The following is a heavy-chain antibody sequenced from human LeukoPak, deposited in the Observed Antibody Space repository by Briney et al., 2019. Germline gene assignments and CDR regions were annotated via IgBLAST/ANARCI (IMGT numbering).Heavy chain of an antibody. Sequence: GAAVKVSCKSSGYTFTSYGISWVRQAPGQGLEWMGWISAYNGNTNYAQKLQGRGTMTTDTATSKAYMELRSLRSDDTAVYYCARGFRYCSSTSCLLFDYWGQGTLVTVSS. J-gene: IGHJ4*02. D-gene: IGHD2-2*01. CDR3: ARGFRYCSSTSCLLFDY. CDR2: ISAYNGNT. CDR1: GYTFTSYG. V-gene: IGHV1-18*01.